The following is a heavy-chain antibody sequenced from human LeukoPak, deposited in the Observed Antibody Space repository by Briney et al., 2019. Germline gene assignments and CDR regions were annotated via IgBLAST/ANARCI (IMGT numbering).Heavy chain of an antibody. J-gene: IGHJ4*02. Sequence: GGSLRLSCAASGFTFSYYSMNWVRQAPGKGLEWVSYISSSSSTIYYADSVKGRFTISRDKAKNSLYLQKNSLRDEDTAVYYCAREGLAPFDFWGQGTLVTVSS. V-gene: IGHV3-48*02. D-gene: IGHD3-3*02. CDR1: GFTFSYYS. CDR3: AREGLAPFDF. CDR2: ISSSSSTI.